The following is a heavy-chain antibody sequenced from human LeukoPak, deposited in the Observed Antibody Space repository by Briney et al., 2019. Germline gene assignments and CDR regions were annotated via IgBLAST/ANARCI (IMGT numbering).Heavy chain of an antibody. CDR1: GGSFSGYY. CDR3: AKATRTEAGVFDY. CDR2: INHSGST. D-gene: IGHD1-14*01. J-gene: IGHJ4*02. V-gene: IGHV4-34*01. Sequence: EASETLSLTCAVYGGSFSGYYWSWIRQPPGKGLEWIGEINHSGSTNYNPSLKSRVTISVDTSKNQFSLKLSSVTAADTALYYCAKATRTEAGVFDYWGQGTLVTVSS.